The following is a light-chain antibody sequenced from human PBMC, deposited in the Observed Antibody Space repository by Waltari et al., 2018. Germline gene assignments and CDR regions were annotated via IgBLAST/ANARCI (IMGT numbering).Light chain of an antibody. CDR1: QSISSW. V-gene: IGKV1-5*03. J-gene: IGKJ1*01. CDR2: KAS. Sequence: DIQMTQSPSTLSASVGDRVTITCRASQSISSWLAWYQQKPGKAPKVLIHKASTLESAVPSRFSGSGSGTEFTLTISSLQPDDFATYYCHHYIHSPWTVGHGTKVEIK. CDR3: HHYIHSPWT.